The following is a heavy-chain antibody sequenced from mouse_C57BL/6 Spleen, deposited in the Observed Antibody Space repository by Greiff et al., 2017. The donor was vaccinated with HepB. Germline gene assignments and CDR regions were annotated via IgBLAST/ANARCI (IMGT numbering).Heavy chain of an antibody. CDR3: TSSYGTYFDD. J-gene: IGHJ2*01. CDR1: GFTFSNYW. V-gene: IGHV6-3*01. Sequence: DVMLVESGGGFVQPGGSMKLSCVASGFTFSNYWMNWVRQSPEQGLEWVAQIRVKSDNYATHYAESVKGRLTISRDDSTSSVYRQMNNLRAEDTGSDYCTSSYGTYFDDWGQGTTLSVAS. CDR2: IRVKSDNYAT. D-gene: IGHD2-1*01.